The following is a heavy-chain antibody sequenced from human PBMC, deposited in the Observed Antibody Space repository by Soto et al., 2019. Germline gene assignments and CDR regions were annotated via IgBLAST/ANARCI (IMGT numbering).Heavy chain of an antibody. Sequence: QVQLVQSGPEVKKPGASVKVSCKGSGYTFSNYGVTWVRQAPGQGLERLGWVSAYNRNTDYAQKFEDRATMTIDTSTNTPYLELRGLTPDDPAVYYCARERRWEPLLYWGKGTL. CDR3: ARERRWEPLLY. J-gene: IGHJ4*02. D-gene: IGHD1-26*01. CDR1: GYTFSNYG. CDR2: VSAYNRNT. V-gene: IGHV1-18*01.